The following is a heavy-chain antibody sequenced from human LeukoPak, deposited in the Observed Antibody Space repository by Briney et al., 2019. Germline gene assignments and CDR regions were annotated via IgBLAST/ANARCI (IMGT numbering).Heavy chain of an antibody. D-gene: IGHD6-19*01. CDR2: ISGSGGST. CDR1: GFTFSSYN. J-gene: IGHJ6*03. V-gene: IGHV3-23*01. CDR3: ARDSVVAGSTLGLYYYYYYMDV. Sequence: PGGSLRLSCAASGFTFSSYNMNWVRQAPGKGLEWVSAISGSGGSTYYADSVKGRFTISRDNSKNTLYLQMNSLRAEDTAVYYCARDSVVAGSTLGLYYYYYYMDVWGKGTTVTVSS.